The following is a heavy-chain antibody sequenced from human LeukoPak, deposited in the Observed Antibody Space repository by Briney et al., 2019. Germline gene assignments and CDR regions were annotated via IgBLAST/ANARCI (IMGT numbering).Heavy chain of an antibody. V-gene: IGHV3-74*01. Sequence: SGGSLRLSCAASGFTFSSYWMHWVRQAPGKGLVGVSRINTDGSSTSYADSVKGRFTISRDNAKNTLYLQMNSLRAEDTAVYHCARIPRIVGATAPFDYWGQGTLVTVSS. J-gene: IGHJ4*02. CDR2: INTDGSST. CDR3: ARIPRIVGATAPFDY. CDR1: GFTFSSYW. D-gene: IGHD1-26*01.